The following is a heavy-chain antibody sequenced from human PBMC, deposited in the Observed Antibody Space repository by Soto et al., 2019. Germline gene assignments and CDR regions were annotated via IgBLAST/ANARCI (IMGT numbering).Heavy chain of an antibody. Sequence: QITLKESGPTLVKPTQTLTLTCTFSGFSLSTSGVGVGWIRQPPGKALEWLALIYWNDDKRYSPSLKSRLTITKDTSKNHVVLTMTNMDPVDTATYYCAHRLGSTPGLGYFDYWGQGTLVTVSS. V-gene: IGHV2-5*01. J-gene: IGHJ4*02. D-gene: IGHD2-2*01. CDR2: IYWNDDK. CDR1: GFSLSTSGVG. CDR3: AHRLGSTPGLGYFDY.